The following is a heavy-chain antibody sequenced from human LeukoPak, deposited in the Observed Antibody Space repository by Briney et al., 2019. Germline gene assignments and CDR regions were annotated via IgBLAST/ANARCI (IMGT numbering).Heavy chain of an antibody. Sequence: GGSLRLSCTASGFTFSSYDMHWVRQAPGKGLEWVAVISYDGSNKYYADSVKGRFTISRDNSKNTLYLQMNSLRAEDTAVYYCAKDVVGAMFYCGQGTLVTVSS. CDR3: AKDVVGAMFY. D-gene: IGHD1-26*01. V-gene: IGHV3-30*18. CDR2: ISYDGSNK. J-gene: IGHJ4*02. CDR1: GFTFSSYD.